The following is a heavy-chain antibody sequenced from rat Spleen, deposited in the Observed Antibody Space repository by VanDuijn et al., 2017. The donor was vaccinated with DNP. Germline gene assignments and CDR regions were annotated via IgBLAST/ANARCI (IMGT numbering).Heavy chain of an antibody. CDR1: GFSFSDYD. Sequence: EVQLVESGGGLVQPGRSLKLSCVASGFSFSDYDMAWVRQAPTKGLEWVACMSPTTRNSYYRDSVRGRFTVSRDDSTSTLYLQMDSLRSEDTATYYCARWLYDGAAWYFDYWGQGVMVTVSS. CDR2: MSPTTRNS. J-gene: IGHJ2*01. CDR3: ARWLYDGAAWYFDY. D-gene: IGHD1-6*01. V-gene: IGHV5-25*01.